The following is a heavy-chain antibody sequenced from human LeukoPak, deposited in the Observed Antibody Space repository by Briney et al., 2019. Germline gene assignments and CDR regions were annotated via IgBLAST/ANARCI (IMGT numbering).Heavy chain of an antibody. CDR2: INANSGTT. J-gene: IGHJ5*01. CDR3: AKPISGGLAVTADWFHP. Sequence: GGSLRLSCTASGFAFSVHAMSWLRQPPGKGLEWVSTINANSGTTSYAASVRGRFTISRDNSKNTLYLQLNTLRADDTATYYCAKPISGGLAVTADWFHPWGQGTLVVVSS. D-gene: IGHD6-19*01. V-gene: IGHV3-23*01. CDR1: GFAFSVHA.